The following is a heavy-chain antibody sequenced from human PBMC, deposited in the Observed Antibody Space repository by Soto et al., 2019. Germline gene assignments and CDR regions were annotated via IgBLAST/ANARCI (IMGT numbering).Heavy chain of an antibody. Sequence: SETLSLTCTVSGGSISSYYWSWIRQPPGKGLEWIGYIYYSGSTNYNPSLKSRVTISVDTSKNQFSLKLSSGTAADTAVYYCARHQNANNYYDFWSGSRRENYFDYWGQGTLVTVSS. V-gene: IGHV4-59*08. CDR2: IYYSGST. CDR1: GGSISSYY. J-gene: IGHJ4*02. D-gene: IGHD3-3*01. CDR3: ARHQNANNYYDFWSGSRRENYFDY.